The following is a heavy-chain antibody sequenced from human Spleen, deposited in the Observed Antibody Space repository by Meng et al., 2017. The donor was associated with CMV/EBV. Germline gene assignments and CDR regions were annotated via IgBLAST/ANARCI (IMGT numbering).Heavy chain of an antibody. V-gene: IGHV7-4-1*02. CDR1: GYTFTKYA. CDR3: VRDLMAMNLGTWFDP. CDR2: INTNTGNP. J-gene: IGHJ5*02. Sequence: VQLGQSGSELKKPGASVKVSCKPSGYTFTKYAMNWVRQAPGQGLEWMGWINTNTGNPTYAQGFTGRFVFSSDTSVSTAYLQISSLKAEDTAVYYCVRDLMAMNLGTWFDPWGQGTLVTVSS. D-gene: IGHD5-24*01.